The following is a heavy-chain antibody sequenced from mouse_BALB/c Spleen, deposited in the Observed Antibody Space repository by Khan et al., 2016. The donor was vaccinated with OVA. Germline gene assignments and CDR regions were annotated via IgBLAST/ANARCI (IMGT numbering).Heavy chain of an antibody. J-gene: IGHJ2*01. CDR1: GYTFTSYW. CDR2: IYPGDGNS. D-gene: IGHD1-1*01. V-gene: IGHV1-87*01. Sequence: VQLQQSGTELARPGASVKLSCKASGYTFTSYWMQWVKQRPGQGLEWIGAIYPGDGNSRYTQKFKGKATLTADKSSSTAYMQLRSLASEDSAVYYCARGGITTGYFDYWGQGTTLTVSS. CDR3: ARGGITTGYFDY.